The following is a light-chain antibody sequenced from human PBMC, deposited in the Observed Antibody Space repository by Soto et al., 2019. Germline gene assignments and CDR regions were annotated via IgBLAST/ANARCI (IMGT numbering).Light chain of an antibody. Sequence: EIVLTQSPATLSLSPGERATLSCRASQSVDNYLAWYQQKPGQAPRLLIYAASLRATGIPARFTGSVSGTAFTLTISRLEPEDFAVYYCQQRREWPRTFGQGTKVEIK. CDR2: AAS. V-gene: IGKV3-11*01. CDR1: QSVDNY. J-gene: IGKJ2*02. CDR3: QQRREWPRT.